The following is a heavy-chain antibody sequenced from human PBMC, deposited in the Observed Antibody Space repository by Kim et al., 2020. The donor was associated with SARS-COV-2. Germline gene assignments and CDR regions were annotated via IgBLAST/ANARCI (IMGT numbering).Heavy chain of an antibody. CDR1: GYSFTSYW. Sequence: GESLKISCKGSGYSFTSYWIGWVRQMPGKGLEWMGIIYPGDSDTRYSPSFQGQVTISADKSITTAYLQWSSLKASDTAMYYCARLRRCSSTSCYTVLGWFDPWGQGTLVTVSS. J-gene: IGHJ5*02. CDR3: ARLRRCSSTSCYTVLGWFDP. CDR2: IYPGDSDT. D-gene: IGHD2-2*02. V-gene: IGHV5-51*01.